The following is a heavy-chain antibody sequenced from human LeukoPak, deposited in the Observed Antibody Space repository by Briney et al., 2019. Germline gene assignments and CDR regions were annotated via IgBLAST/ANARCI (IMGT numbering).Heavy chain of an antibody. J-gene: IGHJ4*02. D-gene: IGHD2-2*01. CDR3: AREYCSSTSCTYYFDY. V-gene: IGHV3-11*05. CDR2: ISSSSSYT. CDR1: GFTFSDYY. Sequence: PGGSLRLSCAAPGFTFSDYYMSWIHQALRKGLEWVSYISSSSSYTNYADSVKGRFTISRDNAKNSLYLQMNSLRAEDTAVYYCAREYCSSTSCTYYFDYWGQGTLVTVSS.